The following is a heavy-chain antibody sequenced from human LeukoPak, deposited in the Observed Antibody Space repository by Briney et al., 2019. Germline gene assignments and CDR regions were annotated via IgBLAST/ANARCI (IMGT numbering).Heavy chain of an antibody. J-gene: IGHJ4*02. CDR1: GFTFSSYA. Sequence: GGSLRLSCAASGFTFSSYAMSWVRQAPGKGLEWVSAISGSGGSTYYADSVKGRFTISRDNSKNTLYLQMNSLRAEDTAVYYCAKDHSWYYYDSSGYFHARDHWGQGPRVSVSS. D-gene: IGHD3-22*01. V-gene: IGHV3-23*01. CDR3: AKDHSWYYYDSSGYFHARDH. CDR2: ISGSGGST.